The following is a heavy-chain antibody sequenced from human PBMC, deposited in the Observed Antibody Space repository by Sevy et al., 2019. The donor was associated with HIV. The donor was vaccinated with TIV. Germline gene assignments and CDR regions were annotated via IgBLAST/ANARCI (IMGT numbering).Heavy chain of an antibody. CDR3: ARVPVGSSPYYYALDV. V-gene: IGHV4-31*03. D-gene: IGHD6-6*01. Sequence: SETLSLTCTVSGAAISSGGYYWTWIRQHPGKGLEWIGNSYHSGSSFYNPSLKGRVVMSVVTSKNQFSLDLTSLTAADTAIYYCARVPVGSSPYYYALDVWGQGTSVTVSS. CDR1: GAAISSGGYY. CDR2: SYHSGSS. J-gene: IGHJ6*02.